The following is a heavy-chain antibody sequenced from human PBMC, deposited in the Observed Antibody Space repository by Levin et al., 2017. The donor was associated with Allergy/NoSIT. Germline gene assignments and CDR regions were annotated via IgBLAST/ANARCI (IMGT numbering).Heavy chain of an antibody. Sequence: ASVKVSCKVSGYTLTELSMHWVRQAPGKGLEWMGGFDPEDGETIYAQKFQGRVTMTEDTSTDTAYMELSSLRSEDTAVYYCATLGADYGDYYFDYWGQGTLVTVSS. J-gene: IGHJ4*02. V-gene: IGHV1-24*01. CDR2: FDPEDGET. D-gene: IGHD4-17*01. CDR1: GYTLTELS. CDR3: ATLGADYGDYYFDY.